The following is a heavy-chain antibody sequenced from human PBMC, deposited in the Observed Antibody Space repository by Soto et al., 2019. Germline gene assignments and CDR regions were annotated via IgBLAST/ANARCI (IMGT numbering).Heavy chain of an antibody. CDR2: IYYSGST. V-gene: IGHV4-61*01. Sequence: SETLSLTCTVAGGSVSSGSYYWSWIRQPPGEGLEWSGYIYYSGSTNYNPSLKSRVTISVDTSKNQFSLKLSSVTAADMAVYYCARVGGYSGYDSDSNYYYYGMDVWGQGTTVTVSS. CDR1: GGSVSSGSYY. D-gene: IGHD5-12*01. CDR3: ARVGGYSGYDSDSNYYYYGMDV. J-gene: IGHJ6*02.